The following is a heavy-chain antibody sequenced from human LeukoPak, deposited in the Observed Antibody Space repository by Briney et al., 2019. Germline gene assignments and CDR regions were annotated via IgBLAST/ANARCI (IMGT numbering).Heavy chain of an antibody. Sequence: SETLSLTCTVSGASISSASYYWSWIRQPPGKRLEWIGYIYYSGSTNYNPSLKSRVTISVDTSKNQFSLKLSSVTAADTAVYYCARGGPYYDDENNYYYYGMDVWGQGTTVTVSS. J-gene: IGHJ6*02. CDR2: IYYSGST. D-gene: IGHD3-3*01. CDR3: ARGGPYYDDENNYYYYGMDV. CDR1: GASISSASYY. V-gene: IGHV4-61*01.